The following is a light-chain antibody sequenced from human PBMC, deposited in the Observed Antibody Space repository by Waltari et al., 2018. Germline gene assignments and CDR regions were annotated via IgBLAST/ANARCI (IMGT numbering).Light chain of an antibody. CDR2: AAS. J-gene: IGKJ2*01. CDR3: QQYNEWPYT. V-gene: IGKV3-15*01. Sequence: ETIMTQSPATLSVSPGERASLACRASKSVSNNLAWYQQKPGQAPRLLIYAASSRGTGVPGRFSGGVSGTDFTLTISSLQSEDFGVYYCQQYNEWPYTFGQGTKVDIK. CDR1: KSVSNN.